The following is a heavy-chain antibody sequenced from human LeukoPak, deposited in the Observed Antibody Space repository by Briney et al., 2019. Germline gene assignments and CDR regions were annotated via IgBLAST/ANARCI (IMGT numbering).Heavy chain of an antibody. CDR2: IYTSGSI. CDR1: GGSISSGSYY. Sequence: PSETRSLTSTVSGGSISSGSYYCSWIRQPAGKGLDGIGRIYTSGSINYNPSPKSPGTISVDTSKNQLSLKLSSVTAADTAVYYCARDPAGDGYNFPARGPLYWYFDLWGRGNLVTVSS. D-gene: IGHD5-24*01. CDR3: ARDPAGDGYNFPARGPLYWYFDL. J-gene: IGHJ2*01. V-gene: IGHV4-61*02.